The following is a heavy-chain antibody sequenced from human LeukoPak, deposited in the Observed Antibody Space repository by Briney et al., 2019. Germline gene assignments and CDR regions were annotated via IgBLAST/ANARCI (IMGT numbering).Heavy chain of an antibody. CDR2: INPSGGST. Sequence: ASVKVSCKASGYTFTSYYMHWVRQAPGQGLEWMGIINPSGGSTSYAQKFQGRVTMTRDTSISTAYMELSRLRSGDTAVYFCARGKYSYGYFDYWGQGTLVTVSS. D-gene: IGHD5-18*01. CDR1: GYTFTSYY. J-gene: IGHJ4*02. CDR3: ARGKYSYGYFDY. V-gene: IGHV1-46*01.